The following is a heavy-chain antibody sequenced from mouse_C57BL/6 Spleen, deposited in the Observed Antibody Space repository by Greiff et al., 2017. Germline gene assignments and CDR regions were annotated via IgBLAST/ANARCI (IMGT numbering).Heavy chain of an antibody. CDR3: ARRGSAGRYYFDY. V-gene: IGHV1-80*01. CDR1: GYAFSSYW. J-gene: IGHJ2*01. CDR2: IYPGDGDT. D-gene: IGHD3-2*02. Sequence: QVQLQQSGAELVKPGASVKISCKASGYAFSSYWMNWVKQRPGKGLEWIGQIYPGDGDTNYNGKFQGKATLTADKSSSTAYMQLSSLTSEDSAVYFGARRGSAGRYYFDYWGQGTTLTVSS.